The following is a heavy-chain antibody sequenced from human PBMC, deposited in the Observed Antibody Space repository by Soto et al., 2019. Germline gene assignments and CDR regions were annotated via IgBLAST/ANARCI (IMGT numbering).Heavy chain of an antibody. CDR1: GGSISGYY. J-gene: IGHJ4*02. CDR3: ARGSYYGSGATVVAY. D-gene: IGHD3-10*01. V-gene: IGHV4-59*01. CDR2: IYYSGTT. Sequence: QVQLQESGPGLVRPSETLSLTCTVSGGSISGYYWSWIRQPPGKGLEWIGYIYYSGTTSYNPSLNSRVTMSVDTSKNQFSLKVNSVTAADTAVYYCARGSYYGSGATVVAYWGQGTLVTVSS.